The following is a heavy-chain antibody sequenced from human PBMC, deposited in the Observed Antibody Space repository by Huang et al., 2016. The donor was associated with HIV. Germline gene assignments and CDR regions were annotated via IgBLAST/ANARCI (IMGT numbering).Heavy chain of an antibody. D-gene: IGHD5-12*01. J-gene: IGHJ4*02. CDR3: AKDRGDGYSGYDYDY. Sequence: EVQLWESGGTLVQPGGSLRLSCGASGFTFSNYALSWVRQAPGKGLEWVSFISGSSGTIYYADAWKGRFTISRDNVKKTVYLQMNSLRVEDAAVYYCAKDRGDGYSGYDYDYWGQGTLVTVSS. V-gene: IGHV3-23*01. CDR1: GFTFSNYA. CDR2: ISGSSGTI.